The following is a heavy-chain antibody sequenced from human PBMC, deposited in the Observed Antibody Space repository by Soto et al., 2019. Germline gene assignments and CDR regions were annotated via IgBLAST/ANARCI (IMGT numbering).Heavy chain of an antibody. CDR2: TRNKANSYTT. D-gene: IGHD4-17*01. J-gene: IGHJ4*02. Sequence: EVQLVESGGGVVQPGGSLRLSCAASGFTFSDHYMDWVRQAPGKWLEWVGRTRNKANSYTTEYAASVKGRFTISRDDSKNSLYLQMNSLKTEDTAVYYCASSWGDYPDFDYWGQGTPVSVSS. CDR3: ASSWGDYPDFDY. CDR1: GFTFSDHY. V-gene: IGHV3-72*01.